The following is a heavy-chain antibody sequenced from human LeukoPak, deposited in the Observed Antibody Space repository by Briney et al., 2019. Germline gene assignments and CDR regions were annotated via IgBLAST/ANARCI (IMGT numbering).Heavy chain of an antibody. CDR2: IYTSGST. J-gene: IGHJ5*02. CDR3: ARDVYVGLDP. CDR1: GGSISSGSYY. Sequence: SETLSLTCTVSGGSISSGSYYWSWIRQPAGRGLEWIGRIYTSGSTNYSPALKSRVTISVDTSKNQFSLKLSSVTAADTAVYYCARDVYVGLDPWGQGTLVTVSS. D-gene: IGHD5/OR15-5a*01. V-gene: IGHV4-61*02.